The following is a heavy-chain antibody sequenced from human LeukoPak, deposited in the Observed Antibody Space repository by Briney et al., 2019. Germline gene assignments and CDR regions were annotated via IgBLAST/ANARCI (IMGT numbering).Heavy chain of an antibody. V-gene: IGHV4-59*01. D-gene: IGHD1-1*01. CDR1: GGSISSYY. CDR3: ARAKLERRYYFDY. Sequence: ASETLSLTCTVSGGSISSYYWSWIRQPPGKGLEWIGYIYYSGSTNYNPSLKSRVTVSVDTSKNQFSLKLSSVTAADTAVYYCARAKLERRYYFDYWGQGILVTVSS. J-gene: IGHJ4*02. CDR2: IYYSGST.